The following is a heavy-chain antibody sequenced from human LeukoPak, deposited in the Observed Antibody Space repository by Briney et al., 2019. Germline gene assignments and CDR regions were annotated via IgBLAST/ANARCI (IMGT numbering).Heavy chain of an antibody. D-gene: IGHD6-13*01. CDR2: IYYSGST. Sequence: SETLSLTCTVSGGSIGSYYWSWIRQPPGKGLEWIGYIYYSGSTNYNPSLKSRVTISVDTSKNQFSLKLSSVTAADTAVYYCAKGGHYSPFDYWGQGTLVTVSS. J-gene: IGHJ4*02. V-gene: IGHV4-59*08. CDR1: GGSIGSYY. CDR3: AKGGHYSPFDY.